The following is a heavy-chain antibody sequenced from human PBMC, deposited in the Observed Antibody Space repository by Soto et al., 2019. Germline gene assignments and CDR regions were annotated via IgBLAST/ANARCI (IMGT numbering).Heavy chain of an antibody. V-gene: IGHV2-5*02. Sequence: QITLKESGPPLVKPTQTLTLTCSFSGFSLSTSGVGVGWIRQPPGKALEWLALIYWDDDKSYSPALKGRLTITKDTSKNEVVLTMTYMDPVDTATYYCVHATDFLSGTNWFDPWGQGTLVTVSS. CDR2: IYWDDDK. CDR3: VHATDFLSGTNWFDP. CDR1: GFSLSTSGVG. D-gene: IGHD3-3*01. J-gene: IGHJ5*02.